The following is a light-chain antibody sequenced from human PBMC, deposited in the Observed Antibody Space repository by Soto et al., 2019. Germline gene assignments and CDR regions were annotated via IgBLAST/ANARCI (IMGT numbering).Light chain of an antibody. Sequence: IPMTQSPSSLSSSVGDRVTITCRASQSIGNFLNWYQQRPGKAPKLLIYAASSLESGVPSRFTARASGTEFTRTISSLQPEDSATYYWQQSYTTPPYSFGQGTKLESK. CDR2: AAS. J-gene: IGKJ2*01. CDR3: QQSYTTPPYS. V-gene: IGKV1-39*01. CDR1: QSIGNF.